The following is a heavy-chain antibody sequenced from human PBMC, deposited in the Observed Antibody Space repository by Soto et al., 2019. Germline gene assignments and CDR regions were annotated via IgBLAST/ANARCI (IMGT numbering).Heavy chain of an antibody. Sequence: GGSLRLSCAASGFTFSSYGMHWVRQAPGKGLEWVAVISYDGSNKYYADSVKGRFTISRDNSKNTLYLQMNSLRAEDTAVYYCAKGAYDFWSGYGYYYGMDVWGQGTTVTVSS. D-gene: IGHD3-3*01. CDR2: ISYDGSNK. V-gene: IGHV3-30*18. CDR1: GFTFSSYG. CDR3: AKGAYDFWSGYGYYYGMDV. J-gene: IGHJ6*02.